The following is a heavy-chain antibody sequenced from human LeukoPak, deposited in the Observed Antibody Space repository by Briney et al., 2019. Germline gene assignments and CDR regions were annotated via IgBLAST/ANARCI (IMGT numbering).Heavy chain of an antibody. CDR2: IYYTGST. V-gene: IGHV4-61*03. D-gene: IGHD4-11*01. CDR1: GGSVSSGAYY. CDR3: ARESLNTVIDY. J-gene: IGHJ4*02. Sequence: PETPSLTCSVSGGSVSSGAYYWSWIRQPPGKGLEWIGYIYYTGSTNYNPSLKSRVSISVDTSKDHFSLSLSSVTAADTAVYYCARESLNTVIDYWGQGPLV.